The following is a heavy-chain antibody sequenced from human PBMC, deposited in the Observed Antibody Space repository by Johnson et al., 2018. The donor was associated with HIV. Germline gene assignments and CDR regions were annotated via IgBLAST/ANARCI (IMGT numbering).Heavy chain of an antibody. Sequence: QVQVVESGGGVVHPGGSLRLSCEASGFTFSNYGMHWVSQAPGKGLEWVAFIAHDGSITHYADSVKGRFTMSTDNSKNSLYVQMNSLRPEDTAFYYCAKDDKVGVWYSDAFDVWGQGTMVTVSS. CDR1: GFTFSNYG. CDR3: AKDDKVGVWYSDAFDV. V-gene: IGHV3-30*02. J-gene: IGHJ3*01. D-gene: IGHD6-19*01. CDR2: IAHDGSIT.